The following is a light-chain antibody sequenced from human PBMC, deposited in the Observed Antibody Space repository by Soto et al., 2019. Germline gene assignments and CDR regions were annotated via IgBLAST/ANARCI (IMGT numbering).Light chain of an antibody. V-gene: IGKV3-20*01. Sequence: VMTHSLAALSVPPGERATLSCRASQSVTSNYLAWYQQKPGQAPRLLIYGVSSRATGVPDRFSASGSGTDFTLTISRLEPEDFAVYYCQQYAKAPLTFGQGTKVDI. CDR1: QSVTSNY. CDR2: GVS. CDR3: QQYAKAPLT. J-gene: IGKJ1*01.